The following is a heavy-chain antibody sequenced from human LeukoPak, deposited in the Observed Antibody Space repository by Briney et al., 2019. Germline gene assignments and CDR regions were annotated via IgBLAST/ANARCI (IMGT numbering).Heavy chain of an antibody. Sequence: GGSLRLSCAASGFTFSNYDMHWVRQAPGKGLEWVAFIRYDGINKDYTDSVKGRFTISRDHSKNTLYLQMNSRRVEDTALYYCAKNRASGSYYLDYWGQGTLVTVSS. CDR1: GFTFSNYD. J-gene: IGHJ4*02. CDR3: AKNRASGSYYLDY. V-gene: IGHV3-30*02. D-gene: IGHD3-10*01. CDR2: IRYDGINK.